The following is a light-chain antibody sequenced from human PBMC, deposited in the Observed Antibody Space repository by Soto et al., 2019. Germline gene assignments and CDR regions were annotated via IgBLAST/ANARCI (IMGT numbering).Light chain of an antibody. CDR3: QKYNSAIRT. CDR2: GAS. J-gene: IGKJ1*01. Sequence: DIQMTQSPSSLSASVGDRVTITCRASQSISGYLNWYQQKPGKAPKLLISGASTLQSGVPSRFSGRGSGTDFTLAISSLQPEDVAVYYCQKYNSAIRTCGQRTKVDIK. V-gene: IGKV1-39*01. CDR1: QSISGY.